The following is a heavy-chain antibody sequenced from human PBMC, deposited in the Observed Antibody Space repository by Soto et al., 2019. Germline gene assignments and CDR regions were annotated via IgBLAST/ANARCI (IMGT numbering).Heavy chain of an antibody. J-gene: IGHJ3*02. D-gene: IGHD3-3*01. CDR3: AKALPGYDYWSGYETLGAFDI. CDR1: GFTFSSYA. Sequence: GGSLRLSCAASGFTFSSYAMSWVRQAPGKGLAWVSAISGSGGSTYYADSVKGRFTISRDNSKNTLYLQMNSLSAEDTSVYYCAKALPGYDYWSGYETLGAFDIWGQGTMVIVSS. CDR2: ISGSGGST. V-gene: IGHV3-23*01.